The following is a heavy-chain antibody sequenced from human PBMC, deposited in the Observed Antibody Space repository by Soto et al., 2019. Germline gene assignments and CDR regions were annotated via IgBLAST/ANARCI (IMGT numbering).Heavy chain of an antibody. D-gene: IGHD6-19*01. CDR3: AHRGSSWQLDY. J-gene: IGHJ4*02. Sequence: QITLKESGPTLVRPTQTLTLTCTFSGFSLSTRGVGVGWIRQPPGTALEWLGLIYWDDDKRYSPSLKSRLTITKDTSKNQVVLTMTSFDPVDTATYYCAHRGSSWQLDYWGQGTLVTVSS. CDR1: GFSLSTRGVG. V-gene: IGHV2-5*02. CDR2: IYWDDDK.